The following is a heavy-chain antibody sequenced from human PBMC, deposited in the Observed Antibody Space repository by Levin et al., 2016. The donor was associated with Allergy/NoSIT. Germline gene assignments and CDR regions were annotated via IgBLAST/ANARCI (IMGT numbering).Heavy chain of an antibody. CDR1: GDSVSGNNGA. D-gene: IGHD1-14*01. Sequence: SETLSLTCVISGDSVSGNNGAWNWIRLSPSRGLEWLGRTYFRSKWHNEYSVSVKSRMSINTDTSKNLFSMQLNSVTPEDTAVYYCAKEAFRYQNWFDPWGQGTLVTVSS. V-gene: IGHV6-1*01. J-gene: IGHJ5*02. CDR2: TYFRSKWHN. CDR3: AKEAFRYQNWFDP.